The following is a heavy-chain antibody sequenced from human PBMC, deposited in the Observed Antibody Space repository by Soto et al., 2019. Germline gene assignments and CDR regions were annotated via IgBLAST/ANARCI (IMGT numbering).Heavy chain of an antibody. Sequence: SVKVSCKTSGGTFGSYAISWVRQAPGQGLEWMGGIIPIFSTPNYAQKFQGRVTMTTDPSTSTAYMELGRLTSADTAIYYCARDFTGWPPDGVDSWGQGTLVTVSS. V-gene: IGHV1-69*05. CDR1: GGTFGSYA. CDR2: IIPIFSTP. CDR3: ARDFTGWPPDGVDS. J-gene: IGHJ4*02. D-gene: IGHD3-16*01.